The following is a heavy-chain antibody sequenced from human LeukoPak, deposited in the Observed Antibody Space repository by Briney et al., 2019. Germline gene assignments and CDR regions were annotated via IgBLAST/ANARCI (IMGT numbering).Heavy chain of an antibody. J-gene: IGHJ4*02. V-gene: IGHV1-69*05. CDR3: ARSNYYDSSGYYHNFDY. CDR2: IIPIFGTA. D-gene: IGHD3-22*01. CDR1: GGTFSSYA. Sequence: SVKVSCKASGGTFSSYAISWVRQAPGQGLEWMGGIIPIFGTANYAQKFQGRVTITTDESTSTAYMELSSLRSEDTAVYYCARSNYYDSSGYYHNFDYWAREPWSPSPQ.